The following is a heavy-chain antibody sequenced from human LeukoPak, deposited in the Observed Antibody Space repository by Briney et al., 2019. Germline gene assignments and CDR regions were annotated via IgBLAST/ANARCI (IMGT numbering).Heavy chain of an antibody. D-gene: IGHD3-22*01. CDR3: ARGIDSRGYYPGAFDI. CDR1: GGSISSYY. CDR2: IYYSGST. V-gene: IGHV4-59*08. J-gene: IGHJ3*02. Sequence: SETLSLTCTVSGGSISSYYWSWVRQPPGKGLEWIGYIYYSGSTNYNPSPTSRVTISVNTSKNQFSLKLSPVTAADTAVYYCARGIDSRGYYPGAFDIWGQGTMVTVSS.